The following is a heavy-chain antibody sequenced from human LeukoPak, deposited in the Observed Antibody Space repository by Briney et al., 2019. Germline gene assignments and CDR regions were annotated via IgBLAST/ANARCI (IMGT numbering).Heavy chain of an antibody. CDR2: IIPIFGTA. Sequence: ASVKVSCKASGGTFSSYAISWVRQAPGQGLEWMGGIIPIFGTANYAQKFQGGVTITADESTSTAYMELSSLRSEDTAVYYCARELLPYYDILTGYYLSAFDIWGQGSMVTVSS. D-gene: IGHD3-9*01. V-gene: IGHV1-69*01. CDR3: ARELLPYYDILTGYYLSAFDI. CDR1: GGTFSSYA. J-gene: IGHJ3*02.